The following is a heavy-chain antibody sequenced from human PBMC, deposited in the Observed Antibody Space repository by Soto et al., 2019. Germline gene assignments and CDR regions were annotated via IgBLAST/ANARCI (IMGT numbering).Heavy chain of an antibody. CDR1: GFTFSRDG. CDR2: ISSSTSYV. V-gene: IGHV3-21*06. D-gene: IGHD2-2*01. J-gene: IGHJ5*01. CDR3: ARDPSEGRVGNWFES. Sequence: EVQLVESGGGLVKPGGSLRLSCAASGFTFSRDGMNWLRQAPGKGLEWVASISSSTSYVYYADSVKGRFSISRDNAKNILYLEMYALRIEDTAVYYCARDPSEGRVGNWFESWGQGTLVTVSS.